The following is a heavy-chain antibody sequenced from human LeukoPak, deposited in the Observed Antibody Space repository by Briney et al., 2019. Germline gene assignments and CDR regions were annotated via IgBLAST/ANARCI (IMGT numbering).Heavy chain of an antibody. D-gene: IGHD2-2*01. CDR3: ARPAGRYCSSTSCYDNWFDP. V-gene: IGHV4-39*01. CDR1: GGSISSTSYF. J-gene: IGHJ5*02. Sequence: SETLSLTCSVSGGSISSTSYFWGWIRQPPGKGLEWIGTIYYTGLSYYNPSLKSRFTISVDTSKNQFSLKLSSVTAADTAVYYCARPAGRYCSSTSCYDNWFDPWGQGTLVTVSS. CDR2: IYYTGLS.